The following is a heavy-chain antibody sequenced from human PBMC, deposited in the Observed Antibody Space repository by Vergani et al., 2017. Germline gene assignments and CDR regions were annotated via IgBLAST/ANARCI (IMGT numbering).Heavy chain of an antibody. CDR1: GGSISSYY. V-gene: IGHV4-59*01. J-gene: IGHJ3*02. Sequence: QVQLQESGPGLVKPSETLSLTCTVSGGSISSYYWSWIRQPPGKGLEWIGYIYYSGSTNYNPSLKSRVTISVDTSKNQFSLKLSSVTAAYTAVYYCARQTTVVADAFDIWGQGTMVTVSS. D-gene: IGHD4-23*01. CDR2: IYYSGST. CDR3: ARQTTVVADAFDI.